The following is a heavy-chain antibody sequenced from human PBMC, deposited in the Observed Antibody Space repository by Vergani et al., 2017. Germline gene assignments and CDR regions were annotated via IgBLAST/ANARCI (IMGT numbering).Heavy chain of an antibody. D-gene: IGHD6-13*01. CDR1: GFTFSNYW. V-gene: IGHV3-7*01. J-gene: IGHJ4*02. CDR2: IKEDGSET. CDR3: ARLGLTASRREGPVFDY. Sequence: EVQLMESGGGFVQPGGSLRLSCAASGFTFSNYWMSWVRQAPGKGLEWVANIKEDGSETFYVDSVMGRFTISRDNAKNSLYLQMNSLRAEDTAVYFCARLGLTASRREGPVFDYWGQGNLVTVSS.